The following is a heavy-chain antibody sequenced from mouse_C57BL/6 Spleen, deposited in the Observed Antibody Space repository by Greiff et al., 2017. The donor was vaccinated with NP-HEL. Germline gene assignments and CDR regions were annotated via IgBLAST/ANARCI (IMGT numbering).Heavy chain of an antibody. Sequence: QVQLQQPGAELVMPGASVKLSCKASGYTFTSYWMHWVKQRPGQGLEWIGEIDPSDSYTNYNQKFKGKSTLTVDKSSSTAYMQLSSLTSEDSAVYYCARWDYYGSSYVGWYFDVWGTGTTVTVSS. V-gene: IGHV1-69*01. J-gene: IGHJ1*03. CDR2: IDPSDSYT. CDR3: ARWDYYGSSYVGWYFDV. D-gene: IGHD1-1*01. CDR1: GYTFTSYW.